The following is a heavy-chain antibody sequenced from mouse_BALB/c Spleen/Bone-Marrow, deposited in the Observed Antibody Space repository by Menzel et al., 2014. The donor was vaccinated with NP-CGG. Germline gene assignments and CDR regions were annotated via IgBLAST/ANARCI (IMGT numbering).Heavy chain of an antibody. V-gene: IGHV1-80*01. CDR2: IYPGDGDT. CDR1: GYAFSSYW. D-gene: IGHD2-1*01. J-gene: IGHJ2*01. Sequence: VQLQQSGAELVRPGSSVKISCKASGYAFSSYWMDWVKRRPGQGLEWIGQIYPGDGDTNYNGKFKGKATLTADKSSSTADMQLSSLTSEDSAVYFCARQDGNCFDYWGQGTTLTVSS. CDR3: ARQDGNCFDY.